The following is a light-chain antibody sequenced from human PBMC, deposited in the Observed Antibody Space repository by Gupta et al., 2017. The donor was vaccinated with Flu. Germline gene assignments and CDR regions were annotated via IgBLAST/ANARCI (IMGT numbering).Light chain of an antibody. J-gene: IGKJ3*01. Sequence: EIVLTQSPGTLSLSPGERATLSCRPSQTVSSFYLAWYQQKRGQAPRLLIYGASKRAPGIPDRFSGSGSGTDFNLTISILEPEDFAVYYCQQDTTSPLTFGHGTKVDVK. V-gene: IGKV3-20*01. CDR3: QQDTTSPLT. CDR2: GAS. CDR1: QTVSSFY.